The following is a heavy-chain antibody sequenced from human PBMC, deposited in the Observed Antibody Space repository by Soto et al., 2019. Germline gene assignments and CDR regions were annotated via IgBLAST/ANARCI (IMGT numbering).Heavy chain of an antibody. CDR1: GFTFSSYG. Sequence: GSLRLSCAASGFTFSSYGMHWVRQAPGKGLEWVAVIWYDGSNKYYADSVKGRFTISRDNSKNTLYLQMNSLRAEDTAVYYCARDSPSYSSSSLGRGYYYYYMDVWGKGTTVTVSS. J-gene: IGHJ6*03. CDR2: IWYDGSNK. V-gene: IGHV3-33*01. CDR3: ARDSPSYSSSSLGRGYYYYYMDV. D-gene: IGHD6-6*01.